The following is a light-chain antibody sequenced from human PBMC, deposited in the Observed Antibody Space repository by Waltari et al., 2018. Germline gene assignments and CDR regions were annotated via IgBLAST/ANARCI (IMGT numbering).Light chain of an antibody. CDR2: RDS. Sequence: SYELKQPSAVAVSPGQTARSTCSGAVLAKKYPRWLQRKPGQAPVLGIDRDSERPSRSPERFSGSSSGTTVTLTISGAQVEYGADYDGYAAAGNNLWVFGGGTKLTVL. V-gene: IGLV3-27*01. CDR1: VLAKKY. J-gene: IGLJ3*02. CDR3: YAAAGNNLWV.